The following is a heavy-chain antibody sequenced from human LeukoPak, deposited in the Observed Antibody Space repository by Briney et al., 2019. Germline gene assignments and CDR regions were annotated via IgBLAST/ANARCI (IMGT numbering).Heavy chain of an antibody. J-gene: IGHJ6*03. D-gene: IGHD6-6*01. CDR2: IYYSGST. V-gene: IGHV4-39*07. Sequence: SETLSLTCTVSGGSISSSSYYWGWIRQPPGKGLKWIGSIYYSGSTYYNPSLKSRVTISVDTSKNQFSLKLSSVTAADTAVYYCARVPPAYSSFLRNYYYYMDVWGKGTTVTVSS. CDR1: GGSISSSSYY. CDR3: ARVPPAYSSFLRNYYYYMDV.